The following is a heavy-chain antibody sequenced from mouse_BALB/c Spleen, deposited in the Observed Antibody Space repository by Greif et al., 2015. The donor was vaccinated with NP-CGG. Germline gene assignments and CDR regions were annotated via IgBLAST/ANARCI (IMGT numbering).Heavy chain of an antibody. D-gene: IGHD3-3*01. CDR1: GFTFTDYY. J-gene: IGHJ2*01. V-gene: IGHV7-3*02. Sequence: EVMLVESGGGLVQPGGSLRLSCATSGFTFTDYYMSWVRQPPGKALEWLGFIRNKANGYTTEYSASVKGRFTISRDNSQSILYLQMNTLRAEDSATYYCARDIGGYWGQGTTLTVSS. CDR2: IRNKANGYTT. CDR3: ARDIGGY.